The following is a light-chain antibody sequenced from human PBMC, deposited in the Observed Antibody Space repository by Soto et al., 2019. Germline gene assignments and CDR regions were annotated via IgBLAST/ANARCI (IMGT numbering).Light chain of an antibody. Sequence: QSALTQPASVSGSPGQSITISCTGTSSDVGSYNLVSWYQQHPGKAPKLMIYEVSKRPSGVSNRFSGSKSGNTASLTISGLQAEDEADYYCSSYAGSNNVLFGGGTKLTVL. CDR3: SSYAGSNNVL. J-gene: IGLJ2*01. V-gene: IGLV2-23*02. CDR1: SSDVGSYNL. CDR2: EVS.